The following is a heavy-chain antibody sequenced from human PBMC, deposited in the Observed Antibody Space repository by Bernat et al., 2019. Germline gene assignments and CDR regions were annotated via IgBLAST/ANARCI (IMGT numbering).Heavy chain of an antibody. CDR3: ARVAAAAGTKYYYYYGMDV. CDR1: GFTFSSYA. CDR2: ISYDGSNK. J-gene: IGHJ6*02. D-gene: IGHD6-13*01. Sequence: QVQLVESGGGVVQPGRSLRLSCAASGFTFSSYAMHWVRQAPGKGLEWVAVISYDGSNKYYADSVKGRFTISRDNSKNTLYLQMNSLRAEDTAVYYCARVAAAAGTKYYYYYGMDVWGQWTTVTVSS. V-gene: IGHV3-30-3*01.